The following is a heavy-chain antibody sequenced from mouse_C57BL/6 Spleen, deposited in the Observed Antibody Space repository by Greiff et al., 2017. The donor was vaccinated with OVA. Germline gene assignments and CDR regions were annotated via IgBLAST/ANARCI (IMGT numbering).Heavy chain of an antibody. V-gene: IGHV3-6*01. CDR1: GYSITSGYY. CDR2: ISYDGSN. D-gene: IGHD3-1*01. Sequence: EVKLMESGPGLVKPSQSLSLTCSVTGYSITSGYYWNWIRQFPGNKLEWMGYISYDGSNNYNPSLKNRISITRDTSKHQFFLKLNSVTTEDTATYYCARTGLMDYWGQGTSVTVSS. J-gene: IGHJ4*01. CDR3: ARTGLMDY.